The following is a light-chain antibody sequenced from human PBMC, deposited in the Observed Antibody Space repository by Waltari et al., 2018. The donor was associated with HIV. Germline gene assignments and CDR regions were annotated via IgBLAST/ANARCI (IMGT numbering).Light chain of an antibody. CDR2: RNS. J-gene: IGLJ3*02. CDR1: NANSRYQG. CDR3: AAWDTSLNGWV. Sequence: QARLTQPPSVSQDLGPTAPFTCPGNNANSRYQGAVWLKQHRGHPPKVILYRNSVRPPGIPMRFSASRSGNTASLTIAGLLAEDEADYYCAAWDTSLNGWVFGGGTQLTVL. V-gene: IGLV10-54*01.